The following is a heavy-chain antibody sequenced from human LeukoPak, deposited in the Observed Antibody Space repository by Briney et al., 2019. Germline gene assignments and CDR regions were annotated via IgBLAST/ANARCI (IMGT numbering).Heavy chain of an antibody. Sequence: ASVKVSCKASGYSFTVYYIHWVRQAPGQGLEWLGWIDPNSGVTNYAQKFRGRVAMTRDTSISTAYMELSRLRSDDSAVYYCARAKRLPLDYWGQGTLVTVSS. J-gene: IGHJ4*02. CDR1: GYSFTVYY. CDR3: ARAKRLPLDY. CDR2: IDPNSGVT. D-gene: IGHD1-1*01. V-gene: IGHV1-2*02.